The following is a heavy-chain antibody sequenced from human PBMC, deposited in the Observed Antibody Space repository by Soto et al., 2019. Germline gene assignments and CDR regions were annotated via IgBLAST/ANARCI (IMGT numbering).Heavy chain of an antibody. CDR2: INPNSGGT. V-gene: IGHV1-2*02. CDR3: ARDLSPLSGGSSSDS. CDR1: GYTFTGYY. Sequence: ASVKVSCKASGYTFTGYYMHWVRQAPGQGIEWMGWINPNSGGTNYAQKFQGRVTMTRDTSISTAYMELSRLRSDDTAVYYCARDLSPLSGGSSSDSWGQGTLVTVSS. D-gene: IGHD2-15*01. J-gene: IGHJ4*02.